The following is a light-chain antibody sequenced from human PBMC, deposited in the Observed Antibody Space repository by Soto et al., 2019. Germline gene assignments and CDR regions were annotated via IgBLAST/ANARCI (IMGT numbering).Light chain of an antibody. CDR3: SSYTSSSTLVV. CDR1: SSDVGGYNY. J-gene: IGLJ2*01. CDR2: DVS. Sequence: QSALTQPASVSGSPGQSITISCTGTSSDVGGYNYVSWYQQHPGKAPKLMIYDVSNRPSGVSNRFSGSKYGNTASLTISGLQAEEEADCYCSSYTSSSTLVVFGGGTKLTVL. V-gene: IGLV2-14*01.